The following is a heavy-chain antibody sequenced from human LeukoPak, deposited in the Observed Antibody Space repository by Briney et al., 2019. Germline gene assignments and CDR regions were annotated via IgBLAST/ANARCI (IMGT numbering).Heavy chain of an antibody. CDR1: GFTFSSYG. J-gene: IGHJ4*02. CDR3: AAEPVVVAATLKY. D-gene: IGHD2-15*01. Sequence: PGGSLRLSCAASGFTFSSYGMHWVRQAPGKGLEWVAFIRYDGSNKYYADSVKGRFTISRDNSKNTLYLQMNSLRAEDTAVYYCAAEPVVVAATLKYWGQGTLVTVSS. CDR2: IRYDGSNK. V-gene: IGHV3-30*02.